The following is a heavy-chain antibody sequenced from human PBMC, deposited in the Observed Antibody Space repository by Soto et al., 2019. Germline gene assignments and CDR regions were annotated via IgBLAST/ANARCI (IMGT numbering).Heavy chain of an antibody. Sequence: QVQLVESGGGVVQPGRSLRLSCAASGFTFSSYGMHWVRQAPGKGLEWVAVISYDGSNKYYADSVKGRFTISRDNSKNTLYLPMNSLRAEDTAVYYCSQDCGDCYSRYFDYGGQGPLVAVSS. D-gene: IGHD2-21*02. J-gene: IGHJ4*02. CDR2: ISYDGSNK. CDR3: SQDCGDCYSRYFDY. V-gene: IGHV3-30*18. CDR1: GFTFSSYG.